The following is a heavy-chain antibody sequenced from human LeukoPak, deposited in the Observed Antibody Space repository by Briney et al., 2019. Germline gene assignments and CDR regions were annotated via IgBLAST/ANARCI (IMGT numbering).Heavy chain of an antibody. CDR1: GGSISTFY. V-gene: IGHV4-59*08. Sequence: SETLSLTCRVSGGSISTFYWSWIRQPPGKGLEWIGYIDYSGSAYYNPSLKSRVSMSVDTSTNQFSLKLSSVTAADTAVYYCARRKGIGPYKDWFDPWGQGTLVTVSS. CDR3: ARRKGIGPYKDWFDP. J-gene: IGHJ5*02. D-gene: IGHD1-1*01. CDR2: IDYSGSA.